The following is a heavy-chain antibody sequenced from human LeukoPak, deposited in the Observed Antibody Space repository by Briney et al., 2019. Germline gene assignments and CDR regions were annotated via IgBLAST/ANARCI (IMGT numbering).Heavy chain of an antibody. V-gene: IGHV3-48*03. CDR3: ARNFSYYVL. J-gene: IGHJ4*02. CDR2: ISTTGSTI. Sequence: GGSLRLSCAASGFTFSSYWMSWVRQAPGKGLEWISYISTTGSTIYNTDIVQGRFTISRDNARNSLYLQMNSLRAEDTAVYYCARNFSYYVLWGQGTLVTVSS. CDR1: GFTFSSYW. D-gene: IGHD3-10*02.